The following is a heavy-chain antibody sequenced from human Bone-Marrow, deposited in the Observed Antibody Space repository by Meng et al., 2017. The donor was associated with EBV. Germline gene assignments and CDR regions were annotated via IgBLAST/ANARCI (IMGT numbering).Heavy chain of an antibody. D-gene: IGHD2-2*01. J-gene: IGHJ4*02. CDR3: ARGRRGGAAAIDYFDY. V-gene: IGHV4-34*01. Sequence: QGQLQQWGAGLLKPSXXLSLTCAXYGGSFSGYYWSWIRQPPGKGLEWIGEINHSGSTNYNPSLKSRVTISVDTSKNQFSLKLSSVTAADTAVYYCARGRRGGAAAIDYFDYWGQGTLVTVSS. CDR1: GGSFSGYY. CDR2: INHSGST.